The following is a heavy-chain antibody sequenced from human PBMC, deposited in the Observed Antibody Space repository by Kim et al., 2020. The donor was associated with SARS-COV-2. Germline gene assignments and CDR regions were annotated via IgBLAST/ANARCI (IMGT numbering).Heavy chain of an antibody. D-gene: IGHD3-10*01. CDR3: AKDPHYYGSGSYGMDV. V-gene: IGHV3-33*06. J-gene: IGHJ6*02. CDR1: GFTFSSYG. CDR2: IWYDGSNK. Sequence: GGSLRLSCAASGFTFSSYGMHWVRQAPGKGLEWVAVIWYDGSNKYYADSVKGRFTISRDNSKNTLYLQMNSLRAEDTAVYYCAKDPHYYGSGSYGMDVWGQGTTVTVSS.